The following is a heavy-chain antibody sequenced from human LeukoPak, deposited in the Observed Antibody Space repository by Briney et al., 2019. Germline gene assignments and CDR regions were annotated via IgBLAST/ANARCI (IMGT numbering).Heavy chain of an antibody. CDR1: GFTFSSYS. Sequence: SGGSLRLSCAASGFTFSSYSMNWVRQPPGKGLECVSSISSSRSSKSYAAPVKGRFTISRANANNSLHLQMYRLRAEASAVYYCARDRGSSGYYYGGLDYWGQGTLVTVSS. J-gene: IGHJ4*02. CDR3: ARDRGSSGYYYGGLDY. V-gene: IGHV3-21*01. D-gene: IGHD3-22*01. CDR2: ISSSRSSK.